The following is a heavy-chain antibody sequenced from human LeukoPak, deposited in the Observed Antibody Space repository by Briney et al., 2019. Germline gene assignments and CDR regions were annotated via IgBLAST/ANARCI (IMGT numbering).Heavy chain of an antibody. Sequence: GGSLRLSCVASGFTFNHYWLHWVRQAPGKGLEWVAVISYDGSNKYYADSVKGRFTISRDNSKNTLYLQMNSLRAEDTAVYYCARGRDGYNDAFDIWGQGTMVTVSS. CDR2: ISYDGSNK. CDR1: GFTFNHYW. V-gene: IGHV3-30-3*01. D-gene: IGHD5-12*01. J-gene: IGHJ3*02. CDR3: ARGRDGYNDAFDI.